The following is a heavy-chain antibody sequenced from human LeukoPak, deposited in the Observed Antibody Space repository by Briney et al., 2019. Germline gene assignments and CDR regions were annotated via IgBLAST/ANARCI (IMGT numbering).Heavy chain of an antibody. CDR1: GYTFTNYE. D-gene: IGHD6-19*01. CDR2: ESPNSGDT. CDR3: ASLASSGWYGWFDP. Sequence: GASVKVSCKASGYTFTNYEISWVRQATGQGLEWMGWESPNSGDTGYAQRFQGRVTMTRNTSISTAYMELSSLRSEDTAVYYCASLASSGWYGWFDPWGQGTLVTVSS. V-gene: IGHV1-8*01. J-gene: IGHJ5*02.